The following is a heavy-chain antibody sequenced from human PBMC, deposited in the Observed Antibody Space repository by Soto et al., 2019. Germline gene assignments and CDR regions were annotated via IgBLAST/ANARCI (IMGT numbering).Heavy chain of an antibody. J-gene: IGHJ3*02. Sequence: GGSLRLSCAASGFTFNIHGMHWVRQAPGKGLEWVAVIWSDGSRKYYADSVRGRFTISRDNSNNTLDLHMNSLRVEDTAVYYCAREGPHSGTGVFDIWGQGTKVTVSS. CDR1: GFTFNIHG. V-gene: IGHV3-33*01. CDR2: IWSDGSRK. CDR3: AREGPHSGTGVFDI. D-gene: IGHD6-25*01.